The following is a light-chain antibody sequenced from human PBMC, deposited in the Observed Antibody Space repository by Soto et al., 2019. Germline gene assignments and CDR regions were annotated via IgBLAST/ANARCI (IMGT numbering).Light chain of an antibody. V-gene: IGKV1-5*03. CDR3: KQYHIAWT. CDR1: QSVSGW. J-gene: IGKJ1*01. Sequence: DIQMTQSPSTLSASVGDRVTITCRASQSVSGWLAWYQQKPGKAPKLLIYQASNLESGVPSRFSGSGSGTEFTLTISSLQPDDFATYYCKQYHIAWTFGQGTKVEIK. CDR2: QAS.